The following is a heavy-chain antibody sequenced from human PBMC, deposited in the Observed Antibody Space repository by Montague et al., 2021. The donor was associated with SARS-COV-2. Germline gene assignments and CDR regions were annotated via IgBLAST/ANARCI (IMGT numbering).Heavy chain of an antibody. Sequence: IYYSGTTFYNPSLRSRVTMSVDTSNNQFSLRLSSVTAADTAVFYCAREDAGDWYVDLWGRGNRGNGSS. V-gene: IGHV4-39*02. D-gene: IGHD1-1*01. CDR3: AREDAGDWYVDL. CDR2: IYYSGTT. J-gene: IGHJ2*01.